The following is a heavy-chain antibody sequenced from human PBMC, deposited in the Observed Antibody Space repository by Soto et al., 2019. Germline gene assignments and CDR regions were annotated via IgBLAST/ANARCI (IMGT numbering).Heavy chain of an antibody. J-gene: IGHJ4*02. CDR3: AILWSDYQKADY. CDR1: GFTYT. V-gene: IGHV3-23*01. D-gene: IGHD3-3*01. Sequence: EVQLLESGGGLVQPGGSLRLSCSASGFTYTMSWVRQAPGKGLEWVSAISGGGGTTFYADSVQGRFTISRDSSKKTLYLQMSSLRAEDTAVYYCAILWSDYQKADYRGQGTLVTVSS. CDR2: ISGGGGTT.